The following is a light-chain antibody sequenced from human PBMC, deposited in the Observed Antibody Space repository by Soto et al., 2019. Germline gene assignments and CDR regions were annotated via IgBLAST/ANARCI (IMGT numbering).Light chain of an antibody. CDR1: KLGDKY. CDR2: QDS. V-gene: IGLV3-1*01. CDR3: QAWDSSTVL. Sequence: SYELTQPSSVSVSPGQTASITCSADKLGDKYVCWYQQQPGQSPVLVIYQDSKRPSGIPERFSGSNSGNTATLTISGTQTMDEADYYCQAWDSSTVLFGGGTKLTVL. J-gene: IGLJ2*01.